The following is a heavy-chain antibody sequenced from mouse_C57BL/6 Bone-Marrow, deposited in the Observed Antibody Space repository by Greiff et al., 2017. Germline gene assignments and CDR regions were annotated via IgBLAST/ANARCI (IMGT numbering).Heavy chain of an antibody. Sequence: QVQLQQSGAELMKPGASVKISCKATGYTFSSYWIEWVKQRPGHGLEWIGEILPGSGSTNYNEKFKGKATFTADTSSNTAYMQLSSLTSEDSAVYYCARNDGSSYPSYWYFDVWGAGTTVTVSS. CDR1: GYTFSSYW. CDR3: ARNDGSSYPSYWYFDV. D-gene: IGHD1-1*01. V-gene: IGHV1-9*01. CDR2: ILPGSGST. J-gene: IGHJ1*01.